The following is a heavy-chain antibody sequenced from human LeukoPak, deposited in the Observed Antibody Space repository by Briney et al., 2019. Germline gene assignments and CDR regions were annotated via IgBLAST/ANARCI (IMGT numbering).Heavy chain of an antibody. CDR1: GFTFSSYA. V-gene: IGHV3-30*04. CDR2: ISYDGSNK. Sequence: GGSLRLSCAASGFTFSSYAMHWVRQAPGKGLEWVAVISYDGSNKYYADSVKGRFTISRDNSKNTLYLQMNSLRAEDTAVYYCARDLGYCSGGSCYSGYYFDYWGQGTLVTVSS. D-gene: IGHD2-15*01. CDR3: ARDLGYCSGGSCYSGYYFDY. J-gene: IGHJ4*02.